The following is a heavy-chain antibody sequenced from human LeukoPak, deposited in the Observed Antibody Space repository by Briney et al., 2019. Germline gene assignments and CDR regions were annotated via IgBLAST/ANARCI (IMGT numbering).Heavy chain of an antibody. J-gene: IGHJ5*02. CDR2: ISGSGGST. Sequence: GGSLRLSCAASGFTFSTSAMTWVRQAPGKGLEWVSGISGSGGSTYYADSVKGRFTISRDNSKNTLYLQMNSLRAEDTAVYYCAKDGVRFGELSAVLTGSHNWFDPWGQGTLVTVSS. D-gene: IGHD3-10*01. CDR3: AKDGVRFGELSAVLTGSHNWFDP. CDR1: GFTFSTSA. V-gene: IGHV3-23*01.